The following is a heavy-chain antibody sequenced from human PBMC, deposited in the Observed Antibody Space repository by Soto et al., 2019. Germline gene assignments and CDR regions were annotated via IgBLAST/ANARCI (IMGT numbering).Heavy chain of an antibody. CDR3: ASVVLAAAAYFDY. Sequence: SETLSLTCSFSGDSVTSHYLTWIRQSPEMGLEWIGYMHYTGFSHYNPSLKSRLTISVDTSKNQFTLQLGSVTVADTAIYYCASVVLAAAAYFDYWGQGTLVTVSS. CDR2: MHYTGFS. CDR1: GDSVTSHY. V-gene: IGHV4-59*02. J-gene: IGHJ4*02. D-gene: IGHD6-13*01.